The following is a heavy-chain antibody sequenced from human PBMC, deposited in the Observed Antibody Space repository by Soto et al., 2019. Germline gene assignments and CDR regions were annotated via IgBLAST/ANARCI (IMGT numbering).Heavy chain of an antibody. Sequence: EVQLLESGGGLVQPGGSLRLSCEGSGFTFSNYAMCWVRRTPGKGLEWVSGVTGDGGSTYHADSVKGRFTVSRDNSKNTLYMEMNSLRVEDTAVYYCTKAPLGYCTGVTCYYLDSWGQGTQVTVSS. J-gene: IGHJ4*02. CDR2: VTGDGGST. V-gene: IGHV3-23*01. CDR3: TKAPLGYCTGVTCYYLDS. CDR1: GFTFSNYA. D-gene: IGHD2-8*02.